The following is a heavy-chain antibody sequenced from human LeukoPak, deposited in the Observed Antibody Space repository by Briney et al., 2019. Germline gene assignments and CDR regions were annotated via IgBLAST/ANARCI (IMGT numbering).Heavy chain of an antibody. Sequence: PGGSLRLSCVVSGFTLSSDWMSWVRQAPGKGLEWVANIKKDGIEKYYVESVKGRFTISRDNAKNSLSLQMNSLRAEDTDVYYCARGRYSSRSGGYYFDIWGQGTLVTVSS. CDR1: GFTLSSDW. CDR2: IKKDGIEK. J-gene: IGHJ4*02. CDR3: ARGRYSSRSGGYYFDI. V-gene: IGHV3-7*01. D-gene: IGHD2-2*01.